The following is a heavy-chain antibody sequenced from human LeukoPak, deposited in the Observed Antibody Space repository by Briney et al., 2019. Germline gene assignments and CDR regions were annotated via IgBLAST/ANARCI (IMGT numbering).Heavy chain of an antibody. CDR2: IGAYNGNT. J-gene: IGHJ5*02. V-gene: IGHV1-18*01. D-gene: IGHD3-22*01. CDR1: GYTFTSYG. Sequence: ASVRVSCKASGYTFTSYGISWVRQAPGQGLEWMGWIGAYNGNTNYAQKLQGRVTMTTDTSTSTAYMELRSLRSDDTAVYYCARGGYYDSSGWFDPWGQGTLVTVSS. CDR3: ARGGYYDSSGWFDP.